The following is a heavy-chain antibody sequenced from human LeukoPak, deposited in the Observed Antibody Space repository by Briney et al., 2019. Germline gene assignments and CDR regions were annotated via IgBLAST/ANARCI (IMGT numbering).Heavy chain of an antibody. CDR1: GGSISSYY. D-gene: IGHD3-22*01. V-gene: IGHV4-4*07. Sequence: SETLSLTCTVSGGSISSYYWSWIRQPAGKGLEWIGRIYTSGSTNYNPSLKSRVTISVDTSKNQFSLKLSSVTAADTAVYYCARATTPYDSSGYYYENDAFDIWGQGTMVTVSS. CDR2: IYTSGST. CDR3: ARATTPYDSSGYYYENDAFDI. J-gene: IGHJ3*02.